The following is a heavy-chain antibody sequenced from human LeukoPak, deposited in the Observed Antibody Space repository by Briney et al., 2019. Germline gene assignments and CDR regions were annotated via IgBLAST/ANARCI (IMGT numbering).Heavy chain of an antibody. CDR3: ARDPDDYGDYSYFDH. J-gene: IGHJ4*02. CDR1: GFTFSSYG. Sequence: GGCLRLSCAASGFTFSSYGMHWVRQAPGKGLEWVAVIWYDGSNKYYADSVKGRFTISRDNSKNTLFLQMNSLRAEDTAVYYCARDPDDYGDYSYFDHWGQGTLVPRFS. CDR2: IWYDGSNK. V-gene: IGHV3-33*01. D-gene: IGHD4-17*01.